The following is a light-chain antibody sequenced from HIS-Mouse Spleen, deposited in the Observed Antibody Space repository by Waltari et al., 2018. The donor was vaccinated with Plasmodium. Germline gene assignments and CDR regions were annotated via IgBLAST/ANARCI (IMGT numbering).Light chain of an antibody. CDR3: QVWDSSSDHPV. CDR2: DDS. J-gene: IGLJ2*01. CDR1: KLGSKS. V-gene: IGLV3-21*02. Sequence: SYVLTQPPSVSVAPGQTARITCGANKLGSKSVHWYQQKPGQGPVLVVYDDSDRPSGIPERFSGSNSGNTATLTISRVEAGDEADYYCQVWDSSSDHPVFSGGTKLTVL.